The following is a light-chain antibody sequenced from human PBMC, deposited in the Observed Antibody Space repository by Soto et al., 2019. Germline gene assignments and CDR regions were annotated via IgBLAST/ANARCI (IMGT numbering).Light chain of an antibody. CDR2: DAS. J-gene: IGKJ2*01. V-gene: IGKV3-11*01. CDR3: QQRSNWYT. Sequence: EIVLTQSPATLSLSPGGRATLSCRASQSVTTSLAWYQQKPGQAPRLLIYDASNRATGIPARFSGSGSGTDFTLTVSSLEPEDFAVYYCQQRSNWYTFGQGTKLEIK. CDR1: QSVTTS.